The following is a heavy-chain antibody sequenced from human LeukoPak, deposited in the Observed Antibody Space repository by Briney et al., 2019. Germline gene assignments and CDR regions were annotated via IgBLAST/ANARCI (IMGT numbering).Heavy chain of an antibody. D-gene: IGHD6-19*01. CDR3: ARGPRGQWLLTFSLYFDY. CDR2: IYYSGST. CDR1: GGSISSSSYY. Sequence: SETLSLTCTVSGGSISSSSYYWGWIRQPPGKGLEWIGSIYYSGSTYYNPSLKSRVTISVDTSKNQFSLKLSSVTAADTAVYYCARGPRGQWLLTFSLYFDYWGQGTLVTVSS. V-gene: IGHV4-39*07. J-gene: IGHJ4*02.